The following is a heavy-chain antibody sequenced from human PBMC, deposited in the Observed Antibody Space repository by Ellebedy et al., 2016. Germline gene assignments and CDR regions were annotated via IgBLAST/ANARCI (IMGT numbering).Heavy chain of an antibody. CDR2: ISWNSGSI. D-gene: IGHD5-18*01. CDR3: AKDIGYSYGYNFDY. CDR1: GFTFDDYA. Sequence: SLKISCAASGFTFDDYAMHWVRQAPGKGLEWVSGISWNSGSIGYADSVKGRFTISRDNAKNSLYLQMNSLRAEDTALYYCAKDIGYSYGYNFDYWGQGTLVTVSS. V-gene: IGHV3-9*01. J-gene: IGHJ4*02.